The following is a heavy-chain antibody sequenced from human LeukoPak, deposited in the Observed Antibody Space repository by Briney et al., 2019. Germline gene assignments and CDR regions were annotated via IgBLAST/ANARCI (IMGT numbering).Heavy chain of an antibody. J-gene: IGHJ3*02. CDR2: IYPGDSDT. CDR1: GYSFTSYW. D-gene: IGHD5-24*01. V-gene: IGHV5-51*01. CDR3: ATTRSRRWLQLRAFDI. Sequence: GESLKISCKGSGYSFTSYWIGWVRQMPGKGLEWMGIIYPGDSDTRYSPSFQGQVTISADKSISTAYLQWSSLKASDTAMYYCATTRSRRWLQLRAFDIWGQGTMVTVSS.